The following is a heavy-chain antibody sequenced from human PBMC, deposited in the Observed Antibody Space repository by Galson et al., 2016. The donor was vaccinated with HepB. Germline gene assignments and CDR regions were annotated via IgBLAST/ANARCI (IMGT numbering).Heavy chain of an antibody. Sequence: SVKVSCKASGYTFTGNDINWVRQATGQGLEWMGWMNPNSGNTGYAQKFQGRVTMTRNTSISTAYMELSSLRSEDTAVYYCSRADIVLVPASTLADYGLDVWGQGTTVTVSS. J-gene: IGHJ6*02. V-gene: IGHV1-8*01. CDR2: MNPNSGNT. CDR3: SRADIVLVPASTLADYGLDV. D-gene: IGHD2-2*01. CDR1: GYTFTGND.